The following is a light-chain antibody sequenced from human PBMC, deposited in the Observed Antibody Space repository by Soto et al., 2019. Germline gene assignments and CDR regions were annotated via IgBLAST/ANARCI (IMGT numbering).Light chain of an antibody. J-gene: IGKJ4*01. CDR2: DAS. Sequence: EIVLTQSPATLSLSPGERATLSCRASQNIASYLAWYQHRPGQAPRLLISDASNRAAGIPDRFSGSGSGTAFTLTISSLEPEDFAIYYCQQRTNWPPRTFGGGTRVEIK. V-gene: IGKV3-11*01. CDR1: QNIASY. CDR3: QQRTNWPPRT.